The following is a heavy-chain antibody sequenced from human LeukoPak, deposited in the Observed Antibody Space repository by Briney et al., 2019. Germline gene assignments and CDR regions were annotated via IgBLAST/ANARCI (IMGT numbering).Heavy chain of an antibody. CDR2: IYHSGST. Sequence: PSGTRSLTCAVAGGSISRSNWWSWGRQPPGKGLEWVGEIYHSGSTKYNRSLKGRVTISVDKSKNQFSLKLSSVTAADTAVYYCARDVVDYYGSGTFAYWGLGTLVTVPS. CDR3: ARDVVDYYGSGTFAY. J-gene: IGHJ4*02. D-gene: IGHD3-10*01. V-gene: IGHV4-4*02. CDR1: GGSISRSNW.